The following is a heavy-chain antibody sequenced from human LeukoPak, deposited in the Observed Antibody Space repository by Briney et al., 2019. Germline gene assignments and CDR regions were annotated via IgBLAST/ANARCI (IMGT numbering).Heavy chain of an antibody. CDR2: MKQDGSDK. D-gene: IGHD3-10*01. Sequence: AGGSLGLSCVASGFTFSNYWMTWVRQAPGKGLEWVASMKQDGSDKYYVDSVKGRFTISRDNGKKSLYLQMNSLRAEDTAVYYCARDGGVGFDMWGQGTMVSVSS. J-gene: IGHJ3*02. CDR3: ARDGGVGFDM. V-gene: IGHV3-7*01. CDR1: GFTFSNYW.